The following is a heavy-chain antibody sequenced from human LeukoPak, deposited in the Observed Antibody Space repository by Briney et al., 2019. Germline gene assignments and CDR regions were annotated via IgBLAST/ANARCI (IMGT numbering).Heavy chain of an antibody. J-gene: IGHJ5*02. Sequence: ASVKVSRKASGYIFTAYHMHWVRQAPGQGLEWMGWINPNSGGTNYAPKFQGRVTMTRDTSFTTAYMELTRLTSDDTAIYYCARQDRVSPTFPNNWLDPWGQGTLVTVSS. CDR2: INPNSGGT. CDR3: ARQDRVSPTFPNNWLDP. CDR1: GYIFTAYH. D-gene: IGHD2-8*01. V-gene: IGHV1-2*02.